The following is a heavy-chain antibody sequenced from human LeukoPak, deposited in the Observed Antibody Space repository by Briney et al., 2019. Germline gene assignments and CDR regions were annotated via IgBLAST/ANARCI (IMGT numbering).Heavy chain of an antibody. D-gene: IGHD6-13*01. Sequence: SETLSLTCTVSGGSISSYYWSWIRQPAGKGLEWIGRIYTSGSTNYNPSLKSRVTMSVDTSKNQFSLKLSSVTAADTAVYYCARDGSSSWYGWFDPWGQGTLVTVSS. J-gene: IGHJ5*02. V-gene: IGHV4-4*07. CDR2: IYTSGST. CDR1: GGSISSYY. CDR3: ARDGSSSWYGWFDP.